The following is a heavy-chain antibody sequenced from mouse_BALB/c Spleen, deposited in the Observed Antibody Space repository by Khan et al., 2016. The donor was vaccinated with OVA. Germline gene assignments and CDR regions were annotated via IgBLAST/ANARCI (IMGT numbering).Heavy chain of an antibody. CDR2: IYPGTGST. CDR3: ARDNGSTWYFDV. CDR1: GYIFTSYW. D-gene: IGHD1-2*01. Sequence: QVQLQQSGAELVRPGASVKLSCKTSGYIFTSYWIHWVNQRPEQGLEWFARIYPGTGSTYYNEKFKGKATLTAAKSSSTAYMQVSSLKSGDSAVYFCARDNGSTWYFDVWGAGTTVTVSS. J-gene: IGHJ1*01. V-gene: IGHV1S132*01.